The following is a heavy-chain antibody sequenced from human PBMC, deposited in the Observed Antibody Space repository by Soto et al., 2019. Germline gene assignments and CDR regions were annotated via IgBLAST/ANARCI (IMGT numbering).Heavy chain of an antibody. CDR1: NYSISSGYH. CDR3: VRGKVNFDF. Sequence: SETLSLTCIVSNYSISSGYHWGWIRQPPGKGLEGIGTIYQSGNTYQNPSLKSRVILSIDTSKNQFSLNLRNVTAADTAVYYCVRGKVNFDFWGKGILVTV. CDR2: IYQSGNT. J-gene: IGHJ4*02. V-gene: IGHV4-38-2*02.